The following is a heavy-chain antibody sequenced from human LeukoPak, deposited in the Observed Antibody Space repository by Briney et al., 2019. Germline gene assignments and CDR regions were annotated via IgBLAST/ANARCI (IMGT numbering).Heavy chain of an antibody. D-gene: IGHD2-21*01. Sequence: GGSLRLSCTTSEFSFRTYAMTWVRQAPGKGLEWVSTISVDDQGSTYYADSVKGRFTISRDNSKNTLYLQMSSLRAEDTAVYYCAKDLTLYGDFPYFDYWGRGTLVTVSS. CDR3: AKDLTLYGDFPYFDY. V-gene: IGHV3-23*01. CDR2: ISVDDQGST. J-gene: IGHJ4*02. CDR1: EFSFRTYA.